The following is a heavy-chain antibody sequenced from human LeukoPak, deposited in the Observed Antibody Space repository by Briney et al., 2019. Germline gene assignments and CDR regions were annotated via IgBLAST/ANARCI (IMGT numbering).Heavy chain of an antibody. V-gene: IGHV1-8*01. CDR1: GYTFTSYD. Sequence: GASVKVSCNASGYTFTSYDINWVRQATGQGLEWMGWMSPNGGNTGYAQKFQGRVAMTRDTSISTAYMELSSLRSDDTAVYYCAGGQPNWGFDFWGQGTLVTVSS. CDR3: AGGQPNWGFDF. D-gene: IGHD7-27*01. J-gene: IGHJ4*02. CDR2: MSPNGGNT.